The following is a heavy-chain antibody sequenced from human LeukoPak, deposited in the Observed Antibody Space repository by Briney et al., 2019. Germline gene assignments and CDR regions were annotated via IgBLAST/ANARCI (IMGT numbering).Heavy chain of an antibody. CDR1: DGSISTHY. CDR2: IYYSGST. CDR3: AREGDYGDYVRVRYFDL. J-gene: IGHJ2*01. D-gene: IGHD4-17*01. V-gene: IGHV4-59*11. Sequence: SETLSLTCSVSDGSISTHYWNWIRQPPGRGLEWIGYIYYSGSTYYNPSLKSRVTISVDTSKNQFSLKLSSVTAADTAVYYCAREGDYGDYVRVRYFDLWGRGTLVTVSS.